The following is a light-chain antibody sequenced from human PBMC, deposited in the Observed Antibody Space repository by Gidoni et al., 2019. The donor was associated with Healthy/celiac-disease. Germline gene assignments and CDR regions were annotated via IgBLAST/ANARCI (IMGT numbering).Light chain of an antibody. Sequence: DIQTTQPPSTLSASVGDRVTITCRASQSISSWLAWYQQKPGKAPKLLIYKASSLESGVPSRFSGSGSGTEFTLTISSLQPDDFATYYCQQYNSSPWTFGQGTKVEIK. V-gene: IGKV1-5*03. J-gene: IGKJ1*01. CDR2: KAS. CDR3: QQYNSSPWT. CDR1: QSISSW.